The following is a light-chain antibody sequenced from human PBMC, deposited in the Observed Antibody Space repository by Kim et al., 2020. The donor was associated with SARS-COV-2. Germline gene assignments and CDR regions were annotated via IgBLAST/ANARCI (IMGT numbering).Light chain of an antibody. CDR3: SSYTSSSGV. CDR2: DVS. Sequence: QSALTQPASVSGSPGQSITISCTGTSSDVGGYNYVSWYQHHPGKAPKLMIYDVSKRPSGVSNRFSGSKSGNTASLTISGLQAEDEADYYCSSYTSSSGVFGGGTQLTVL. CDR1: SSDVGGYNY. J-gene: IGLJ2*01. V-gene: IGLV2-14*03.